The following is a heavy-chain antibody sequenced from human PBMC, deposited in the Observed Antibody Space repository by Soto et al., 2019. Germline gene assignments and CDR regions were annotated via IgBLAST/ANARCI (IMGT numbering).Heavy chain of an antibody. CDR2: IYPGDSDT. CDR3: TRQVPYSLRPQPDC. J-gene: IGHJ4*02. CDR1: GYSFTSYW. V-gene: IGHV5-51*01. Sequence: PGESLKISCKGSGYSFTSYWIGWVRQMPGKGLEWMGIIYPGDSDTRYSPSFQGQVTISADKSISTAYLQWNSLKASDTAMYYCTRQVPYSLRPQPDCWGQGTLVTSPQ. D-gene: IGHD4-4*01.